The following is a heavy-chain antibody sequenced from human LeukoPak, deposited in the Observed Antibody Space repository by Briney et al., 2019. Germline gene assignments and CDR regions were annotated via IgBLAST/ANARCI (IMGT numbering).Heavy chain of an antibody. CDR3: ASGRDNWRVFDY. Sequence: SVKVSCKASGGTFSSYAISWVRQAPGQGLEWMGGIIPIFGTANYAQKFQGRVTITADESTSTAYMELSSLRSEDTAVYYCASGRDNWRVFDYWGQGTLVTVSS. D-gene: IGHD1-1*01. CDR1: GGTFSSYA. CDR2: IIPIFGTA. J-gene: IGHJ4*02. V-gene: IGHV1-69*01.